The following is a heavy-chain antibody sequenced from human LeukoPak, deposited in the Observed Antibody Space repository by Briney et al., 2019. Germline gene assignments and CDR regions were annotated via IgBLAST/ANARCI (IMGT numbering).Heavy chain of an antibody. V-gene: IGHV3-7*01. Sequence: PGGSLRLSCGASGFTFDDYWMSWVRQAAGQGLEWAANINQDGSEKYYLDSAKGRFTISRDNARNSLYLQVNSLRAEDTAVYYCARVSPNTVTTLQSFDYWGQGTLVTVSS. CDR2: INQDGSEK. J-gene: IGHJ4*02. CDR3: ARVSPNTVTTLQSFDY. CDR1: GFTFDDYW. D-gene: IGHD4-17*01.